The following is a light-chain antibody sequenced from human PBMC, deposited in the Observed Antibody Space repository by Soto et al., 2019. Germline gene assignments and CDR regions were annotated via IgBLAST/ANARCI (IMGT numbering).Light chain of an antibody. CDR2: GAS. J-gene: IGKJ2*01. CDR1: QSVSSSY. Sequence: EIVLTQSPGTLSLSPGERAALCCRASQSVSSSYLAWYQQKPGQAPRLLFYGASSRATGIPDRFSGSGSGTDFTLTISRLEPEDFAVYYCQQYGSSPLAFGQGTKLEIK. V-gene: IGKV3-20*01. CDR3: QQYGSSPLA.